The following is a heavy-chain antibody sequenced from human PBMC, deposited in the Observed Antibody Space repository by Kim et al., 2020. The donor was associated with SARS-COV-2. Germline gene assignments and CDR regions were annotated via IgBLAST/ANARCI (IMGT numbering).Heavy chain of an antibody. CDR3: AKGAAIRGWSGANV. D-gene: IGHD2-21*01. Sequence: GGSLRLSCSASGFTFSSYALHWVRQAPGKGLESVSTITGDGSNTYYADSVRDRFTISRDNSKNTLYLQMNSLRAEDTAVYYCAKGAAIRGWSGANVWGIG. CDR1: GFTFSSYA. V-gene: IGHV3-64*04. J-gene: IGHJ6*03. CDR2: ITGDGSNT.